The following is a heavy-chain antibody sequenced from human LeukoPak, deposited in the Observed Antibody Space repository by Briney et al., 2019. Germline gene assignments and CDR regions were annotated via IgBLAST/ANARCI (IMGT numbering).Heavy chain of an antibody. CDR3: ARDLIAVTGTGFWFDP. V-gene: IGHV3-30-3*01. J-gene: IGHJ5*02. CDR2: ISDDGSTK. D-gene: IGHD6-19*01. CDR1: GFTFSTYA. Sequence: PGGSLRLSCAASGFTFSTYAIHWVRQAPGKGLEWVAVISDDGSTKYYADSVKGRFTISRDNSKNMLYLQMNSLRAEESAVYYCARDLIAVTGTGFWFDPRGQGALVTVSS.